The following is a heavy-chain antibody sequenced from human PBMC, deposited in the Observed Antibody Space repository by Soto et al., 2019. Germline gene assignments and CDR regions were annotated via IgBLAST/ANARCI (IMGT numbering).Heavy chain of an antibody. CDR2: ISSSGSSI. CDR1: GFTFGDYY. Sequence: LRLSCAASGFTFGDYYMSWIRQAPGKGLEWVAYISSSGSSIKYADSVQGRFTLSRDNANNSLSLQMDSLRAEDSAVYFCAKVGRRYNYGWGYFDYWGQGTRVTVSS. CDR3: AKVGRRYNYGWGYFDY. J-gene: IGHJ4*02. D-gene: IGHD3-10*01. V-gene: IGHV3-11*01.